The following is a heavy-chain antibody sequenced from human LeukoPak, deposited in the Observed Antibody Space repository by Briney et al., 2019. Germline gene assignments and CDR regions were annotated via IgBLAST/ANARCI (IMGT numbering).Heavy chain of an antibody. J-gene: IGHJ6*02. CDR3: AQYCSGGSCQSYYGMDV. CDR2: IIPILGIA. D-gene: IGHD2-15*01. CDR1: GGTFSSYA. V-gene: IGHV1-69*04. Sequence: GSSVKVSCKASGGTFSSYAISWVRQAPGQGLEWMGRIIPILGIANYAQKFQGRVTITADKSTSTAYMELSSLRSEDTAVYYCAQYCSGGSCQSYYGMDVWGQGTTVTVSS.